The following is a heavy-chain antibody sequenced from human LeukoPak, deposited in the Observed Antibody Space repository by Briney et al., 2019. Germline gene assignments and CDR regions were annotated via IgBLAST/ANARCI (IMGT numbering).Heavy chain of an antibody. CDR1: GFTFGDYA. CDR2: IRSKDYGGTT. D-gene: IGHD3-22*01. CDR3: TRDSPSITMIVVAPY. V-gene: IGHV3-49*03. Sequence: SCTASGFTFGDYAMSWFRQAPGKGLEWVGFIRSKDYGGTTEYAASVKGRFTISRDDSKSIAYLQMNSLKTEDTAVYYCTRDSPSITMIVVAPYWGQGTLVTVSS. J-gene: IGHJ4*02.